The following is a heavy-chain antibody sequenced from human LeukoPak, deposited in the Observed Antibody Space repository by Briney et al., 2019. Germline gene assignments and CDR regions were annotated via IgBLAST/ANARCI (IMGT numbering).Heavy chain of an antibody. CDR1: GGSISSGGYS. J-gene: IGHJ4*02. Sequence: SETLSLTCAVSGGSISSGGYSWSWIRQPPGKGLEWIGYIYHSGSTYYNPSLKSRVTISVDRSKNQFSLKLSSVTAADTAVYYCARAGRGVLSNFDYWGQGTLVTVSS. CDR2: IYHSGST. V-gene: IGHV4-30-2*01. CDR3: ARAGRGVLSNFDY. D-gene: IGHD4/OR15-4a*01.